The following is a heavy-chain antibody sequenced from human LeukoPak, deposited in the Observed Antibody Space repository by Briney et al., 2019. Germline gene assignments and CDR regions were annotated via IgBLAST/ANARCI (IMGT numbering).Heavy chain of an antibody. V-gene: IGHV4-34*01. CDR3: ARMTTGHDF. Sequence: SETLSLTCAVSGTSFSSYYWSWIRQPPGKGLEWIGEVNHSGYTNDNPSLKSRVTISVDTSRNQFSLRLRSVTAADTAVYFCARMTTGHDFWGQGTLVTVSS. CDR2: VNHSGYT. D-gene: IGHD4-17*01. CDR1: GTSFSSYY. J-gene: IGHJ4*02.